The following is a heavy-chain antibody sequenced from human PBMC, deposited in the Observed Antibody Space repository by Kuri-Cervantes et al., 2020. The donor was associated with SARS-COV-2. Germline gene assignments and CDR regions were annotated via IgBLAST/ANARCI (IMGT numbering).Heavy chain of an antibody. V-gene: IGHV4-59*01. Sequence: ESLKISCTVSGGSISSYYWSWIRQPPGKGLEWIGYIHYSGSTNYNPSLKSRVTISVDTSKNRFSLKLSSVTAADTAVYYCAGSSGWYTYYYYGMDVWGQGTTVTVSS. CDR3: AGSSGWYTYYYYGMDV. D-gene: IGHD6-19*01. CDR2: IHYSGST. CDR1: GGSISSYY. J-gene: IGHJ6*02.